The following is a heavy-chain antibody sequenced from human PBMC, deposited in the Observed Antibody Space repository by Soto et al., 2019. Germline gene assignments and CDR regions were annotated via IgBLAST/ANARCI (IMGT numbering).Heavy chain of an antibody. CDR3: ARDPSYKDSSGWYCYEQINAFDI. V-gene: IGHV4-39*02. D-gene: IGHD6-19*01. J-gene: IGHJ3*02. CDR2: IYYSGST. CDR1: GGSISSSSYY. Sequence: SETLSLTCTVCGGSISSSSYYWGWVRQPPGKGLEWIGSIYYSGSTYYNPSLKSRVTISVDTSKNQFSLKLSSVTAADTAVYYCARDPSYKDSSGWYCYEQINAFDIWGQGTMVT.